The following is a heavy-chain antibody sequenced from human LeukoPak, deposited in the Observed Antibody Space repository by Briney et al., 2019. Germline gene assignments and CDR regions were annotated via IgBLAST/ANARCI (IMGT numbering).Heavy chain of an antibody. J-gene: IGHJ3*02. CDR2: IYHSGST. V-gene: IGHV4-59*08. Sequence: PSETLSLTCTVSGDSITRYYWSWIRQPPGKGLEWIAYIYHSGSTNYNPSLKSRVTMSVDTSKNQFSLKLSSVTAADTAVYYCASRLSDDAFDIWGQGTMVTASS. CDR3: ASRLSDDAFDI. CDR1: GDSITRYY. D-gene: IGHD6-25*01.